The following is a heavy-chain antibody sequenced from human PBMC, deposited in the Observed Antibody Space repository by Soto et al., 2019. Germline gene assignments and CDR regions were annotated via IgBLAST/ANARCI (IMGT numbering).Heavy chain of an antibody. D-gene: IGHD3-3*01. CDR3: AREILLRFLEWSQDYYGMDV. CDR2: ISYDGSNK. Sequence: QVQLVESGGGLVQPGRSLRLSCAASGFTFSNYAMHWVRQAPGKGLEWVAVISYDGSNKYYADSVKGRFTISRDNPKKTLYLQMNSLRAEDTAVYYCAREILLRFLEWSQDYYGMDVWGQGTTGTVSS. V-gene: IGHV3-30-3*01. CDR1: GFTFSNYA. J-gene: IGHJ6*02.